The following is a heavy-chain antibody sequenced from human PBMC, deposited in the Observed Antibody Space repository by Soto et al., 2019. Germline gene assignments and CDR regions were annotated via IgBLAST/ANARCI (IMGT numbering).Heavy chain of an antibody. CDR3: ARNVSVALQTTITSPLTSFNYFDP. V-gene: IGHV4-39*01. J-gene: IGHJ5*02. CDR2: VYYSGSP. CDR1: GDSLTSSSGY. D-gene: IGHD4-4*01. Sequence: QVQLQESGPGLVKPSETLSLTCTVSGDSLTSSSGYWGWIRQPPGMGLEWIGSVYYSGSPDYNPSLKSRVSISVDMSKNQFTLQLTSVTAADTAVYFCARNVSVALQTTITSPLTSFNYFDPWGQGTLVTVSS.